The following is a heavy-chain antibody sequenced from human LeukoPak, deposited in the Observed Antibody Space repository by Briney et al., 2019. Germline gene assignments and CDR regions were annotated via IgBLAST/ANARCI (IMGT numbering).Heavy chain of an antibody. D-gene: IGHD6-19*01. CDR1: VFTFTTYG. V-gene: IGHV3-74*01. Sequence: GGSMTLSCAASVFTFTTYGIHWVRQAPWKGLVWVSLMNSDGSIASYADSVKGRFTISRDNAKNTLYLQMNSLRAEDTAVYYCAKDPRGSSGWYGGYFDYWGQGTLVTVSS. CDR3: AKDPRGSSGWYGGYFDY. J-gene: IGHJ4*02. CDR2: MNSDGSIA.